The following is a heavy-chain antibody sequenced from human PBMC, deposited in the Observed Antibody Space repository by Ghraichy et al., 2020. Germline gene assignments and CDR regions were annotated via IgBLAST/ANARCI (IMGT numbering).Heavy chain of an antibody. J-gene: IGHJ6*03. Sequence: SETLSLTCTVSGGSISSGGYYWSWIRQHPGKGLEWIGYIYYSGSTYYNPSLKSLVTISVDTSKNQFSLKLSSVTAADTAVDYCARVSITMVRGVPALYYYYYMDVWGKGTTVTVSS. V-gene: IGHV4-31*01. CDR2: IYYSGST. CDR3: ARVSITMVRGVPALYYYYYMDV. CDR1: GGSISSGGYY. D-gene: IGHD3-10*01.